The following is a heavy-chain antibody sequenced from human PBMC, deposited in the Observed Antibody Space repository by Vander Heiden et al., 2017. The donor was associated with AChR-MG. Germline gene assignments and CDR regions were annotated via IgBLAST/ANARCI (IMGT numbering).Heavy chain of an antibody. Sequence: QVQLVQSGSEMKRSGASVKVSCKASGYTFSGYFIHWVRQAPGQGLEWLGRINPDRGGTKYAQKFQGRVTMTRDTSIRTVYMEVSGLTSDDTAVYYCARDQTLTGESVFYYYGRDVWGQGTTVTVSS. V-gene: IGHV1-2*02. D-gene: IGHD3-9*01. CDR3: ARDQTLTGESVFYYYGRDV. CDR2: INPDRGGT. J-gene: IGHJ6*02. CDR1: GYTFSGYF.